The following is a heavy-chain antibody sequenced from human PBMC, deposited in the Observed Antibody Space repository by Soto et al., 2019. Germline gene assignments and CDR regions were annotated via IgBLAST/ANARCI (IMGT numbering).Heavy chain of an antibody. J-gene: IGHJ3*02. CDR1: GGSFSGYY. CDR2: INHSGST. Sequence: LSLTCAVYGGSFSGYYWSWIRQPPGKGLEWIGEINHSGSTNYTPSLKSRVTISVDTSKNQFSLKLSSVTAADTAVYHCARGWLDAFDIWGQGTMVTVSS. CDR3: ARGWLDAFDI. D-gene: IGHD5-12*01. V-gene: IGHV4-34*01.